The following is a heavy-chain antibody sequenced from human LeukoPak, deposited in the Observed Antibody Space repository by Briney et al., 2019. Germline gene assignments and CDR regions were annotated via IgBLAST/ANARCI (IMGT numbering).Heavy chain of an antibody. D-gene: IGHD2-21*01. CDR2: IVPDTGGV. CDR3: ATEDKYCGGGNCGKF. CDR1: LYTLTNYY. J-gene: IGHJ4*02. V-gene: IGHV1-2*02. Sequence: ASAKVSCETSLYTLTNYYVRSVRDTPQQGLEWMGCIVPDTGGVDYDQRFQGRVTMTREKSISTVYMELSSLKSDDTAVYYCATEDKYCGGGNCGKFWGQGTLVTVSS.